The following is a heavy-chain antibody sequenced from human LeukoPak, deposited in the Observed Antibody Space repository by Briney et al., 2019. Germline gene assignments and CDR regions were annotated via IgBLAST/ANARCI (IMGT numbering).Heavy chain of an antibody. CDR2: ISGSGGST. V-gene: IGHV3-23*01. CDR3: ATNYSYGTGFDN. CDR1: GFTFSSYA. D-gene: IGHD5-18*01. J-gene: IGHJ4*02. Sequence: GGSLRLSCTASGFTFSSYAMSWVRQAPGKGLEWVSAISGSGGSTYYADSVKGRFIISRDNSKNTLYLQMNGLRAEDTAVYYCATNYSYGTGFDNWGQGTLVTVSS.